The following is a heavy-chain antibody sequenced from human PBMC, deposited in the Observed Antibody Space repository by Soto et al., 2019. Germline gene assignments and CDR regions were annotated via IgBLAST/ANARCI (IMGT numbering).Heavy chain of an antibody. Sequence: ASVKVSCKASGYTFTSYDINWVRQATGQGLEWMGWMNPNSGNTGYAQKFQGRVTMTRNTSISTAYMELSSLRSEDTAVYYCARGLDILTGDDTKIWFDPWGQGTLVTVSS. V-gene: IGHV1-8*01. CDR2: MNPNSGNT. CDR3: ARGLDILTGDDTKIWFDP. D-gene: IGHD3-9*01. J-gene: IGHJ5*02. CDR1: GYTFTSYD.